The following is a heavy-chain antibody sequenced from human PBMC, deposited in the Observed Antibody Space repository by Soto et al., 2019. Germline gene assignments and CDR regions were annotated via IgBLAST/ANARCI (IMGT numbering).Heavy chain of an antibody. V-gene: IGHV3-30-3*01. Sequence: PGGSLRLSCAASGFTFSSYAMHWVRQAPGKGLEWVAVISYDGSNKYYADSVKGRFTISRDNSKNTLYLQMNSLRAEDTAAYYCARGVLGYCSSTSCYLAQFDYWGQGTLVTVSS. CDR2: ISYDGSNK. J-gene: IGHJ4*02. CDR1: GFTFSSYA. D-gene: IGHD2-2*01. CDR3: ARGVLGYCSSTSCYLAQFDY.